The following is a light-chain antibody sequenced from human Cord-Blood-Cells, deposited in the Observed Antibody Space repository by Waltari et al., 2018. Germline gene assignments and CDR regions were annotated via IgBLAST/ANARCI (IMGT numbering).Light chain of an antibody. Sequence: QSALTQPASVSGSPGQSITISCTATSSDVGGYNYVSWYQQHPGKAPKLMIYEVSNRPSWVSNRFSGSKSGNTASLTISGLQAEDEADYYCSSYTSSSTYVFGTGTKVTVL. CDR3: SSYTSSSTYV. J-gene: IGLJ1*01. CDR2: EVS. V-gene: IGLV2-14*01. CDR1: SSDVGGYNY.